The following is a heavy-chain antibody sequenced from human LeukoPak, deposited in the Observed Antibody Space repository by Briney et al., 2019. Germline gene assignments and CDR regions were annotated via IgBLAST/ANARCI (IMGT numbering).Heavy chain of an antibody. V-gene: IGHV3-23*01. CDR1: GFTFRSYA. J-gene: IGHJ3*02. CDR3: AGEGSNGEPTDI. D-gene: IGHD1-26*01. CDR2: ISVSGTYT. Sequence: PGRSLRLSCAASGFTFRSYAMSWVRQAPGKGLEWVSSISVSGTYTYYADSVKGRFTISRDNSKNTLYLQMDSLRAEDTAGYYCAGEGSNGEPTDIWGQGTMVTVSS.